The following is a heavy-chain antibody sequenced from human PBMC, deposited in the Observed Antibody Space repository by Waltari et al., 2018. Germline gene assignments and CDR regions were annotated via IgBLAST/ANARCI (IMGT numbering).Heavy chain of an antibody. J-gene: IGHJ4*02. CDR1: AYTFTSFW. Sequence: EVQLVQSGAEVKKTGESLKISCKGFAYTFTSFWIGWVRQMPGKGLELMGIIYPGYSDTRHISSFQGQVTISADKSLSTTYLQCSSLKASDIAMYYCARRRSDLYSNFDLWGQGTLVTVSS. CDR3: ARRRSDLYSNFDL. V-gene: IGHV5-51*01. D-gene: IGHD2-15*01. CDR2: IYPGYSDT.